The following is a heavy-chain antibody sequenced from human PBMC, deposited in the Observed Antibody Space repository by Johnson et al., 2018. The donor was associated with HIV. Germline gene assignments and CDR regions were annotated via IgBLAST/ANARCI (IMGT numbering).Heavy chain of an antibody. J-gene: IGHJ3*02. D-gene: IGHD3-22*01. CDR2: ISYDGSNE. Sequence: QVQLVESGGGVVQPGRSLRLSCAASRFTFSSHAMHWVRQAPGKGLEWVAVISYDGSNEYYADSVKGRFTISRDNAKNSLSLQMDSLRAEDTAVYYCARDPELDYFDNRAFDIWVQGTMVTVSS. CDR3: ARDPELDYFDNRAFDI. CDR1: RFTFSSHA. V-gene: IGHV3-30*04.